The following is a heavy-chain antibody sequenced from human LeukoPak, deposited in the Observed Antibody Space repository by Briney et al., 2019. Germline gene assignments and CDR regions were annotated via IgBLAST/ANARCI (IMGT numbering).Heavy chain of an antibody. CDR1: GFTFSSYS. Sequence: PGGSLRLSCAASGFTFSSYSMNWVRQAPGKGLEWVSSISSSGSTIYYADSVKGRFTISRDNAKNSLYLQMNSLRAEDTAVYYCARVTVGYFDYWGQGTLVTVSS. CDR3: ARVTVGYFDY. J-gene: IGHJ4*02. V-gene: IGHV3-48*04. CDR2: ISSSGSTI. D-gene: IGHD4-23*01.